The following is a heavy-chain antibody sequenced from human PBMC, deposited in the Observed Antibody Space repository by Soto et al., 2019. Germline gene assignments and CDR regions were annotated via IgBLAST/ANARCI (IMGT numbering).Heavy chain of an antibody. Sequence: GGSLRLSCAASGFTFSSYSMNWVRQAPGKGLEWVSYISSSSSTIYYADSVKGRFTISRDNAKNSLYLQMNSLRDEDTAVYYCARDLHYYDSSGYSNWFDPWGQGTLVTVSS. V-gene: IGHV3-48*02. J-gene: IGHJ5*02. CDR2: ISSSSSTI. CDR3: ARDLHYYDSSGYSNWFDP. D-gene: IGHD3-22*01. CDR1: GFTFSSYS.